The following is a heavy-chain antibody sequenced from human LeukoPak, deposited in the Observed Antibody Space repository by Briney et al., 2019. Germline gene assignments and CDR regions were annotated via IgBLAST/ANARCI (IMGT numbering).Heavy chain of an antibody. D-gene: IGHD3-10*01. J-gene: IGHJ4*02. V-gene: IGHV1-69*13. Sequence: ASVKVSCKASGYTFTGYYMHWVRQAPGQGLEWMGGIIPIFGTANYAQKFQGRVTITADESTSTAYMELSSLRSEDTAVYYCATDRGGDGSGSLNWGQGTLVTVSS. CDR2: IIPIFGTA. CDR1: GYTFTGYY. CDR3: ATDRGGDGSGSLN.